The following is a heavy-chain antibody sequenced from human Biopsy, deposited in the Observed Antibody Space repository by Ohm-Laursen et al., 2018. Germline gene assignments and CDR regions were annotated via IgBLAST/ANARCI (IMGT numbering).Heavy chain of an antibody. J-gene: IGHJ4*02. D-gene: IGHD3-3*01. CDR2: IVPILGHL. CDR3: AADADGYYTEFDY. V-gene: IGHV1-69*04. Sequence: AAVKVSCNTSGGPSSNYAFSWVRQAPGQGLEWVGRIVPILGHLNYAQRFQGRVSITADKSTTYVYMELSRLTSGDTAVYYCAADADGYYTEFDYWGPGTLVTVSS. CDR1: GGPSSNYA.